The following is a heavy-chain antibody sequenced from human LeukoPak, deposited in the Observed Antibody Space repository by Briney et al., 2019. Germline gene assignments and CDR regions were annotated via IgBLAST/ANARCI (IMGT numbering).Heavy chain of an antibody. D-gene: IGHD3-3*01. V-gene: IGHV5-51*01. CDR2: IYPGDSDT. J-gene: IGHJ5*02. CDR3: ARAPRRNYDFWSGYYFYWFDP. Sequence: GESLKISCKGSGYSFTSYWIGWVRQMPGKGLEWMGIIYPGDSDTRYSPSFQGQVTISADKSISTAYLQWSSLKASDTAMYYCARAPRRNYDFWSGYYFYWFDPWGQETLVTVSS. CDR1: GYSFTSYW.